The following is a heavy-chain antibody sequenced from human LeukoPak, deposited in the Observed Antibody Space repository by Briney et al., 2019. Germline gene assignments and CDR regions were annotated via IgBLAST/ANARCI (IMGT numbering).Heavy chain of an antibody. V-gene: IGHV3-30*01. Sequence: GGSLRLSCAAPGFTFSSYAMHWVRQAPGKGLEWVAVISYDGSNKYYADSVKGRFTISRDNSKNTLYLQMNSLRAEDTAVYYCARDVAGDTAMVDYWGQGTLVTVSS. D-gene: IGHD5-18*01. CDR3: ARDVAGDTAMVDY. CDR2: ISYDGSNK. J-gene: IGHJ4*02. CDR1: GFTFSSYA.